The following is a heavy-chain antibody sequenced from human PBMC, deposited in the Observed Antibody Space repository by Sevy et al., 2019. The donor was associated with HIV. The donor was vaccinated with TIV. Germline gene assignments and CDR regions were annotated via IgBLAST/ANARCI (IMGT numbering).Heavy chain of an antibody. CDR3: ARGFSEYYDILTGYSGFDY. CDR2: INSDGSST. J-gene: IGHJ4*02. D-gene: IGHD3-9*01. V-gene: IGHV3-74*01. Sequence: GGSLRLSCAASGFTFSSYWMHWVRQAPGKELVWVSRINSDGSSTSYADSVKGRFTISRDNAKNTLYLQMNSLRAEDTAVYYCARGFSEYYDILTGYSGFDYWGQGTLVTVSS. CDR1: GFTFSSYW.